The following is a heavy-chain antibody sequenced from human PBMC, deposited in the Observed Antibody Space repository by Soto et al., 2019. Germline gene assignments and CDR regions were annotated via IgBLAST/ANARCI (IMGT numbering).Heavy chain of an antibody. V-gene: IGHV1-18*01. CDR3: ARCGYTLEYTYYGMDV. Sequence: ASVKVSCKASGYTFTSYGISWVRQAPGQGLERMGWISAYNGNTNYAQKLQGRVTMTTDTSTSTAYMELRSLRSDDTAVYYCARCGYTLEYTYYGMDVWGQGTTVTVSS. J-gene: IGHJ6*02. CDR2: ISAYNGNT. CDR1: GYTFTSYG. D-gene: IGHD5-12*01.